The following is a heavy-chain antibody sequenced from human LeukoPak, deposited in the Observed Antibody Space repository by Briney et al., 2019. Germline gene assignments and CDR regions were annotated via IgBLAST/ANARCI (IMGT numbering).Heavy chain of an antibody. CDR3: ARAAAGPTGNHWYFDL. V-gene: IGHV6-1*01. D-gene: IGHD6-13*01. Sequence: SQTLSLTCAISGDSVSSNSAAWNWIRQSPSRGLEWLGRTYYRSKWYNDYAVSAKSRITINPDTSKNQFSLQLNSVTPEDTAVYYCARAAAGPTGNHWYFDLWGRGTLVTVSS. CDR1: GDSVSSNSAA. J-gene: IGHJ2*01. CDR2: TYYRSKWYN.